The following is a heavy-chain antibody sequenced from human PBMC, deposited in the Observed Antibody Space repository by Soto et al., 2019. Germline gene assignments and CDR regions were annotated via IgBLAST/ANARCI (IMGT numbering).Heavy chain of an antibody. J-gene: IGHJ6*03. CDR2: ISAYNGNT. CDR1: GYTFTSYG. Sequence: GASVKVSCKASGYTFTSYGISWVRQAPGQGLEWMGWISAYNGNTNYAQKLQGRVTMTTDTSTSTAYMELRSLRSDDTAVYYCARSGLRFWEWFPPAYYYYMDVWGKGTTVTVS. CDR3: ARSGLRFWEWFPPAYYYYMDV. V-gene: IGHV1-18*01. D-gene: IGHD3-3*01.